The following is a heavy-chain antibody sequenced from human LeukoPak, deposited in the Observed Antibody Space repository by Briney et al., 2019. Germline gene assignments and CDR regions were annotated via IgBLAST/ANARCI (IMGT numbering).Heavy chain of an antibody. CDR3: AKKSPRGYYEH. V-gene: IGHV3-23*01. D-gene: IGHD3-3*01. Sequence: GGSLRVSCAASGYTFTSYAMSWVRQAPGKGLEWVSLIGTGGSTYYTDSVKGRFTISRDNSKNTLYLQMDSLRADDTAAYYCAKKSPRGYYEHWGQGTLVTVSS. CDR1: GYTFTSYA. J-gene: IGHJ4*02. CDR2: IGTGGST.